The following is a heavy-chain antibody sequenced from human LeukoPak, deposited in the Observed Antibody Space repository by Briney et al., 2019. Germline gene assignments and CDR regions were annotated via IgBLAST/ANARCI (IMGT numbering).Heavy chain of an antibody. CDR2: ISSGSSFM. D-gene: IGHD4-17*01. CDR3: ARDSKMTTVSPIDY. J-gene: IGHJ4*02. CDR1: GFTFSRYS. Sequence: GGSLRLSCAASGFTFSRYSMNWVRQAPGKGLEWVSSISSGSSFMYYADSVKGRFTVSRDNAENSLFLQLNSLRAEDTAVYYCARDSKMTTVSPIDYWGQGTLVTVSS. V-gene: IGHV3-21*01.